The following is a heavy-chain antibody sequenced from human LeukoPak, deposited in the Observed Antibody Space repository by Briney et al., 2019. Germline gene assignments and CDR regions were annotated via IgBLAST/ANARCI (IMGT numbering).Heavy chain of an antibody. CDR1: GFTFRSYG. J-gene: IGHJ6*04. D-gene: IGHD3-10*02. Sequence: PGGSLRLSCAASGFTFRSYGLHWVRQAPGKGLEWVSSISSSSSYIYYADSVKGRFTISRDNAKNSLYLQMNSLRAEDTAVYYCAELGITMIGGVWGKGTTVTISS. CDR3: AELGITMIGGV. V-gene: IGHV3-21*01. CDR2: ISSSSSYI.